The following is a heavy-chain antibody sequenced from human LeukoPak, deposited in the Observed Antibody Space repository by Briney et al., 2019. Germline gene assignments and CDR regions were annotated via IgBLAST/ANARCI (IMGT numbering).Heavy chain of an antibody. Sequence: GGPLRLSCAASEFTFSNYWMSWVRQAPGKGLEWVANIRQDGSEKYYVDSVKGRFTISRDNAKSSLYLHMNSLRAEDTAVYYCAKYQALCFDSWGQGTLVTVST. V-gene: IGHV3-7*05. CDR1: EFTFSNYW. D-gene: IGHD2-2*01. CDR3: AKYQALCFDS. CDR2: IRQDGSEK. J-gene: IGHJ4*02.